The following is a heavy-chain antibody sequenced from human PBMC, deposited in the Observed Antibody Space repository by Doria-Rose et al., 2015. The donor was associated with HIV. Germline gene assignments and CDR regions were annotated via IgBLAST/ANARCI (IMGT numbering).Heavy chain of an antibody. CDR1: GFTFSSHR. J-gene: IGHJ4*02. D-gene: IGHD3-10*01. CDR2: ISSTSACI. V-gene: IGHV3-21*01. CDR3: ATGVTLDY. Sequence: VQLVQSGGGLVGPGGSLRLSCATSGFTFSSHRINWVRQAPGKGLEWVSSISSTSACINYADSVRGRLTISRDNARNSLYLQMDSLRAEDTAIYYCATGVTLDYWGQGTLVTVSS.